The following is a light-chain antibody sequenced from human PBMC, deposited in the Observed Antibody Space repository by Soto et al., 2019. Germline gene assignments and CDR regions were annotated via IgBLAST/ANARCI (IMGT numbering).Light chain of an antibody. V-gene: IGKV3-15*01. J-gene: IGKJ2*01. Sequence: EIVMTQSPATLSVSPGERATLSCRASQSVSSNLAWYQQKPGQAPRLLIYGASTRATGIPARFSGSGSGTEFTLTISSLQSEGFAVYYCQQYNNWPRDTFGQGTKLEIK. CDR2: GAS. CDR1: QSVSSN. CDR3: QQYNNWPRDT.